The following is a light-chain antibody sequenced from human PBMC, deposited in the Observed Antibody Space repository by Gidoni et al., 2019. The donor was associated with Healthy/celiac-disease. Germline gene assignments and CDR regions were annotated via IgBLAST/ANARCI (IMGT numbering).Light chain of an antibody. CDR2: GAS. CDR3: QQYNNWPWT. Sequence: EIVMTQSPATLSVSPGERATLSCRASQIVSSNLAWYQQKPGQAPRTLIYGASTRATGIPASFSGSGSGTEFTLTISSLQSEDFAVYDCQQYNNWPWTFGQGTKVEIK. J-gene: IGKJ1*01. V-gene: IGKV3-15*01. CDR1: QIVSSN.